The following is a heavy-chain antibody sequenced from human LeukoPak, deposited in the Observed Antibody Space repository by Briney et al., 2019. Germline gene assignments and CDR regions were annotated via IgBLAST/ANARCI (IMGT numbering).Heavy chain of an antibody. V-gene: IGHV3-30*01. CDR1: GFTFSSYA. J-gene: IGHJ4*02. CDR3: ARDRDYFDY. Sequence: GGSLRLSCAASGFTFSSYAMHWVRQAPGKGLEWVAVISYDGSNKYYADSVKGRFTISRDNSKNTLYLQMNSLRAEDTAVYYCARDRDYFDYWGQGTLVTVSS. CDR2: ISYDGSNK.